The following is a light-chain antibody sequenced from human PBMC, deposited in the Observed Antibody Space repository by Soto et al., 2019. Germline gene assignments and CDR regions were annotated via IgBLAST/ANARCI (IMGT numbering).Light chain of an antibody. CDR3: CSFARSSTFYV. J-gene: IGLJ1*01. CDR2: EGS. CDR1: SSDVGSSNL. Sequence: QSALTQPASVSASPGQSITISCIGTSSDVGSSNLVSWYQHHPGKAPKLIIYEGSRRPSGVSGRFSGSKSGNTASLTISGLQADDEADYYCCSFARSSTFYVFGTGTKVTV. V-gene: IGLV2-23*01.